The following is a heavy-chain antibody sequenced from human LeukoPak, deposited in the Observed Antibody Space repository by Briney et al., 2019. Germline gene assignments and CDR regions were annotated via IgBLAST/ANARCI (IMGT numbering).Heavy chain of an antibody. D-gene: IGHD3-16*01. Sequence: GGSLRLSCAASGFTFSDSWMSWVRQAPGRGLEWVAYINQGGSAKDYGAAVEGRFNISRGNARHSLYLQMSGLRAEDTAVYYCATYTHWVAGYVWGQGTTVTVSS. CDR1: GFTFSDSW. V-gene: IGHV3-7*01. CDR3: ATYTHWVAGYV. CDR2: INQGGSAK. J-gene: IGHJ6*02.